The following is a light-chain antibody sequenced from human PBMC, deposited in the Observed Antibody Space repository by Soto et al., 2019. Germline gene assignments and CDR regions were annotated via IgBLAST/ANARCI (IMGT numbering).Light chain of an antibody. CDR2: VAS. CDR1: QTISTY. Sequence: DLQMTQSPSSLSASVGDRVTITCRASQTISTYLNWFQQKPGKAPELLIYVASSLQSGVPSRFSGFGSGTNFTLTISSLQPEDFATYYCQQSYSIPLTFGGGTKVEIK. CDR3: QQSYSIPLT. J-gene: IGKJ4*01. V-gene: IGKV1-39*01.